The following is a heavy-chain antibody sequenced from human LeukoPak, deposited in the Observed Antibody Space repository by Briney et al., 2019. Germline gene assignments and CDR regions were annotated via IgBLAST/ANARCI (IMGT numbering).Heavy chain of an antibody. V-gene: IGHV3-53*01. Sequence: GGSLRPSCAASGFTVSSNYMSWVRQAPGKGLEWVSVIYSGGSTYYADSVKGRFTISRDNSKNTLYLQMNSLRAEDTAVYYCARCRFGEFGWFDPWGQGTLVTVSS. CDR3: ARCRFGEFGWFDP. D-gene: IGHD3-10*01. CDR1: GFTVSSNY. J-gene: IGHJ5*02. CDR2: IYSGGST.